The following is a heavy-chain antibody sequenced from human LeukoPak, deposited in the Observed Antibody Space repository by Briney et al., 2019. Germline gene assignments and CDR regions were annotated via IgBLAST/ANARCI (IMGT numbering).Heavy chain of an antibody. CDR1: GFTFSSYW. V-gene: IGHV3-74*01. Sequence: GGSLRLSCAASGFTFSSYWMHWVRQAPGEGLVWVSRINSDGSSTSYADSVKGRFTISRDNAKNTLYLQMNSLRAEDTAVYYCARVKGEGYSSSWDYFDYWGQGTLVTVSS. CDR3: ARVKGEGYSSSWDYFDY. CDR2: INSDGSST. D-gene: IGHD6-13*01. J-gene: IGHJ4*02.